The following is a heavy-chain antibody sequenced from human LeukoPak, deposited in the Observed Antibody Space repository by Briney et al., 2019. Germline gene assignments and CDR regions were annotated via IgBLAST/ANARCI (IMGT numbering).Heavy chain of an antibody. CDR1: GGSISISPYY. Sequence: SETLSLTCTVSGGSISISPYYWGWIRQPPGKGLEWIGNIYYSGSTYYNPSLKTRVTISVDTSKNQFSLKLTSVTAADTAVYYCARHASVDGNWPRPLDYWGQGSLVTVSS. CDR3: ARHASVDGNWPRPLDY. J-gene: IGHJ4*02. D-gene: IGHD6-19*01. CDR2: IYYSGST. V-gene: IGHV4-39*01.